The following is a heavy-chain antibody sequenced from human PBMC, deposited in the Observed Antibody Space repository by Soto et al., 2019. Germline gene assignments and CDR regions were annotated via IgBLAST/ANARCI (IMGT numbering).Heavy chain of an antibody. CDR1: GYSFTSYW. Sequence: EVQLVQSGAEVKKPGESLRISCKGSGYSFTSYWISWVRQMPGKGLEWMGRIDPSDSYTNYSPSFQGHVTISADKSISTAYLQWSSLKASDTAMYYCARLYCSSTSCYEYYYYYGMDVWGQGTTVTVSS. D-gene: IGHD2-2*01. V-gene: IGHV5-10-1*03. CDR2: IDPSDSYT. J-gene: IGHJ6*02. CDR3: ARLYCSSTSCYEYYYYYGMDV.